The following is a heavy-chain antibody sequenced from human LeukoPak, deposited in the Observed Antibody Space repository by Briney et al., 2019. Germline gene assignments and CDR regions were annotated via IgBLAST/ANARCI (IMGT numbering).Heavy chain of an antibody. J-gene: IGHJ4*02. CDR2: IRYDGSNK. D-gene: IGHD4-17*01. V-gene: IGHV3-30*02. CDR1: GFTFSSYG. CDR3: ARRAVTTSYFDY. Sequence: PGGSLRLSCAASGFTFSSYGMHWVRQAPGKGLEWVAFIRYDGSNKYYADSVKGRFTISRDNSKNTLYLQMNSLRAEDTAVYYCARRAVTTSYFDYWGQGTLVTVSS.